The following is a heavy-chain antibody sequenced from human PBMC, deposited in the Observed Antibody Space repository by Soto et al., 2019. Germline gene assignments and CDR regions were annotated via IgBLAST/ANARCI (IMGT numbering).Heavy chain of an antibody. V-gene: IGHV4-61*08. CDR3: ARHAICSGGSCYSGFDY. CDR1: GGSISSGGYY. CDR2: IYYSGST. D-gene: IGHD2-15*01. J-gene: IGHJ4*02. Sequence: SETLSLTCTVSGGSISSGGYYWSWIRQHPGKGLEWIGYIYYSGSTNYNPSLKSRVTISVDTSKNQFSLKLSSVTAADTAVYYCARHAICSGGSCYSGFDYWGQGTLVTVS.